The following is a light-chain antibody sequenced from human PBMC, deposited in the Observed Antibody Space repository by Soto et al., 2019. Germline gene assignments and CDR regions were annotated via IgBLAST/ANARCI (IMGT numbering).Light chain of an antibody. CDR1: QSVSSSY. CDR3: QQYGSTPWT. Sequence: EIVLTLSPGSLSLSQRERATLSCRVRQSVSSSYLAWYQQKPGQAPRLLIYGASSRATGIPERFSGSGSGTDFTLTISRLEPEDFAVYYCQQYGSTPWTFGQGTKV. J-gene: IGKJ1*01. CDR2: GAS. V-gene: IGKV3-20*01.